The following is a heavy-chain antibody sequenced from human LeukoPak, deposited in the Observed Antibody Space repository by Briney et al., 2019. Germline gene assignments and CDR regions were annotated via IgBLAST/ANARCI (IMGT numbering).Heavy chain of an antibody. CDR2: ITWYGDKT. J-gene: IGHJ5*02. CDR3: ARDPFCSSSTGCYFEDWFDP. D-gene: IGHD2-2*01. V-gene: IGHV3-20*04. CDR1: GFKFDDYD. Sequence: GGSLRLSCTPSGFKFDDYDMSWVRQVPGKGLTWVSGITWYGDKTGYADSVSGRFATSRDNTTKSLYLQMSSLRAEDTALYYCARDPFCSSSTGCYFEDWFDPWGPGTLVTVSS.